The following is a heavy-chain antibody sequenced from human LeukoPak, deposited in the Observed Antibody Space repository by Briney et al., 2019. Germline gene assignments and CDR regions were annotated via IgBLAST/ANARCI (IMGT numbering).Heavy chain of an antibody. J-gene: IGHJ4*02. Sequence: GGSLRLSCAASGFMFDDYAMHWVCQAPGKGLEWVSLISADGGSTFYADSVKGRFTISRDNNNNSLSLQMNSLTTEDTAFYYCAREQFSHTSNYFDNWGQGLLVTVSS. CDR1: GFMFDDYA. CDR3: AREQFSHTSNYFDN. CDR2: ISADGGST. D-gene: IGHD5-24*01. V-gene: IGHV3-43*02.